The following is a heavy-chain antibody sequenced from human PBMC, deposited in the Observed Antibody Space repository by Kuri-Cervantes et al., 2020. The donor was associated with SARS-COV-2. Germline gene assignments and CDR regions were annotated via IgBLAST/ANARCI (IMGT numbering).Heavy chain of an antibody. J-gene: IGHJ4*02. D-gene: IGHD4-17*01. Sequence: GESLKISCAASGFTFSSYWMSWVRQAPGKGLEWVANIKQDGSEKYYVDSVRGRFTISRDNAKNSLYLQMNSLRAEDTAVYYCARSPGDGDYDPFDYWVQGTLVTVSS. CDR2: IKQDGSEK. V-gene: IGHV3-7*01. CDR3: ARSPGDGDYDPFDY. CDR1: GFTFSSYW.